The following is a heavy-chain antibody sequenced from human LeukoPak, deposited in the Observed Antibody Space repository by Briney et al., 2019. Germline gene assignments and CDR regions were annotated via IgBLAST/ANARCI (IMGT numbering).Heavy chain of an antibody. Sequence: GGSLRLSCAASGFTLSSYAMTWVRQAPGRGLEWVSSVDGGGGGTYYADSVKGRFTISRDNSKNALYLQMNSLRVEDTAVYYCAIDPNWGTHSWGQGVLVTVSS. CDR3: AIDPNWGTHS. CDR2: VDGGGGGT. D-gene: IGHD7-27*01. V-gene: IGHV3-23*01. J-gene: IGHJ4*02. CDR1: GFTLSSYA.